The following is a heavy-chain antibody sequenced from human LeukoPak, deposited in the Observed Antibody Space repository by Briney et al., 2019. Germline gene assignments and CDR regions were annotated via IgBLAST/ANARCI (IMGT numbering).Heavy chain of an antibody. CDR3: ARDTAMAHGIDY. CDR2: INPSGGST. J-gene: IGHJ4*02. V-gene: IGHV1-46*01. CDR1: GYTFTSYY. Sequence: GASVKVSCKASGYTFTSYYMHWVRQAPGQGLEWMGIINPSGGSTSYAQKFQGRVTMTRDMSTSTVYMELSSLRSEDTAVYYCARDTAMAHGIDYWGQGTLVTVSS. D-gene: IGHD5-18*01.